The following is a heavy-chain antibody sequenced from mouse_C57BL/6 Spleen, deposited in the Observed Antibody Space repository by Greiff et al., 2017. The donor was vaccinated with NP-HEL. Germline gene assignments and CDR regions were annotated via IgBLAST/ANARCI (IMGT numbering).Heavy chain of an antibody. CDR3: ASYYGSSLYAMDY. Sequence: VQLQQSGAELVKPGASVKLSCTASGFNIKDYCMHWVKQRTEQGLEWIGRIDPEDGETKYAPKFQGKATITADTSSNTAYLQLSSLTSEDTAVYYCASYYGSSLYAMDYWGQGTSVTVSS. CDR2: IDPEDGET. D-gene: IGHD1-1*01. V-gene: IGHV14-2*01. CDR1: GFNIKDYC. J-gene: IGHJ4*01.